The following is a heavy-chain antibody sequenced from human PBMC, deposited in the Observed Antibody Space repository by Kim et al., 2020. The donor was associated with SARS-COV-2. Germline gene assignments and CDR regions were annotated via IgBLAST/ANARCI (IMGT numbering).Heavy chain of an antibody. CDR3: ARGFGDLEWLLFRDYYYGMDV. Sequence: GGSLRLSCAASGFTFSSYSMNWVRQAPGKGLEWVSYISSSSSTIYYADSVKGRFTISRDNAKNSLYLQMNSLRDEDTAVYYCARGFGDLEWLLFRDYYYGMDVWGQGTTVTVSS. CDR2: ISSSSSTI. CDR1: GFTFSSYS. V-gene: IGHV3-48*02. J-gene: IGHJ6*02. D-gene: IGHD3-3*01.